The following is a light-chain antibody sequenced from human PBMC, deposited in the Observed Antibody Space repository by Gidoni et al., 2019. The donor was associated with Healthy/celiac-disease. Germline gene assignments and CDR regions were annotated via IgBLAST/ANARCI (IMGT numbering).Light chain of an antibody. CDR3: QAWDSSIAV. J-gene: IGLJ2*01. CDR2: QDT. Sequence: YELTQPPSVSVSPGQTASITCSGDKLGDKYACWYQQRPGQAPVLVIYQDTKRPSGIPERFSGSNSGNTATLTISGTQAMDEADYYCQAWDSSIAVFGGGTKLTVL. CDR1: KLGDKY. V-gene: IGLV3-1*01.